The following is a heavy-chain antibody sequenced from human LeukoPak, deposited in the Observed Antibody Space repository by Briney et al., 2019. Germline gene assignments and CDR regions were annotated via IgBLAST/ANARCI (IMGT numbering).Heavy chain of an antibody. CDR2: ISAYNGNT. CDR1: GGTFSSYA. D-gene: IGHD6-6*01. V-gene: IGHV1-18*01. CDR3: ATVGYGSSDPH. Sequence: GASVKVSCKASGGTFSSYAISWVRQAPGQGLEWMGWISAYNGNTNYAQKLQGRVTMTTDTSTSTAYMELRSLRSEDTAVYYCATVGYGSSDPHWGQGTLVTVSS. J-gene: IGHJ4*02.